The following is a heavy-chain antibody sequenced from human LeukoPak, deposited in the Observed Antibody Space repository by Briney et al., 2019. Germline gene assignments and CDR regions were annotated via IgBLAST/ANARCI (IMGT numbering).Heavy chain of an antibody. CDR3: ARHFPIFAPCYFDY. CDR2: IYYSGST. CDR1: GGSISSSSYS. V-gene: IGHV4-39*01. D-gene: IGHD3-3*01. Sequence: SETLSLTCTVSGGSISSSSYSWGWIRQPPGKGLEWIGSIYYSGSTYYNPSLKSRVTISVDTSKNQFSLKLSSVTAADTAVYYCARHFPIFAPCYFDYWGQGTLVTVSS. J-gene: IGHJ4*02.